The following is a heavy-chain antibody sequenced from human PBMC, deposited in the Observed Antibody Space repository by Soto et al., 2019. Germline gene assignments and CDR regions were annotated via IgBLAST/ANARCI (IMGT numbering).Heavy chain of an antibody. CDR3: ATDLGNFGSGLNGFDP. V-gene: IGHV3-23*01. J-gene: IGHJ5*02. CDR2: ISGSGGST. Sequence: EVQLLESGGGLVQPGGSLRLSCEASGLTFSSYAMSWVRQAPGKGLEWVSSISGSGGSTYYADSVKGRFTISRDNSKNTLYLQMNSLRAEDTAVYYCATDLGNFGSGLNGFDPWGQGTLVSVSS. D-gene: IGHD3-3*01. CDR1: GLTFSSYA.